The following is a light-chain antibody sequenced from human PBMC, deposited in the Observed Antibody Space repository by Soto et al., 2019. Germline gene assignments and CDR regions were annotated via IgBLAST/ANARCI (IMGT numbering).Light chain of an antibody. J-gene: IGLJ2*01. CDR1: SSDVGGYSY. V-gene: IGLV2-14*01. CDR3: SSYTISSTLV. CDR2: DDS. Sequence: QSALTQPASVSGSPGQSITISCTGTSSDVGGYSYVSWYQQQPGKAPKLMIYDDSNRPSGVPNRFSGSKSGNTASLTISGLQAEDEADYYCSSYTISSTLVFGGGTKLTVL.